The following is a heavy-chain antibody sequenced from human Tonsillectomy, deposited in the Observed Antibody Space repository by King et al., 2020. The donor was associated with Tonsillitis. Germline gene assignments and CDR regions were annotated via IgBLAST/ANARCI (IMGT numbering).Heavy chain of an antibody. CDR3: ASVLAAAGPIDS. J-gene: IGHJ4*02. Sequence: VQLQQSGPGLVKPSQTLSLTCAISGDSVSSNSTAWNWIRQSPSRGLEWLGRTYYRSKGYNDYAVTLKSRITINPDTSKNQFSLQLNSVTPEDTAVYYCASVLAAAGPIDSGGQGTLVTVSS. CDR1: GDSVSSNSTA. D-gene: IGHD6-13*01. CDR2: TYYRSKGYN. V-gene: IGHV6-1*01.